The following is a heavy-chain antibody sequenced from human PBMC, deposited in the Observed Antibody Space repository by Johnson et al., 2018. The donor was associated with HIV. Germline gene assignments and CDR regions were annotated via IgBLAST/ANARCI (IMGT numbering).Heavy chain of an antibody. Sequence: QVQLVESGGGVVQPGRSLRLSCAASGFTFSSYGMHWVRQAPGKGLEWVAVISYNGSNKYYADSVKGRFTISRNNSKNTLYLQMNSLTTEDTAAYYFAIGGCCGGDCYSVFDAFDIWGQGTMVTVS. V-gene: IGHV3-30*03. CDR3: AIGGCCGGDCYSVFDAFDI. J-gene: IGHJ3*02. CDR2: ISYNGSNK. CDR1: GFTFSSYG. D-gene: IGHD2-21*01.